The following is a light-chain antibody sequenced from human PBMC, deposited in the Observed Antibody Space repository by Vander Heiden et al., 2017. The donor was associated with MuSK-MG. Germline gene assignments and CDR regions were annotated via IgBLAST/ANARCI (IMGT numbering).Light chain of an antibody. V-gene: IGLV2-14*01. J-gene: IGLJ3*02. CDR2: DVS. CDR1: SSDGGGYNY. Sequence: QSALTQPASVSGSPGQSITISCTGTSSDGGGYNYVSGYQQHPGKAPKLMIYDVSNRPAGVSNRFSGSKSGNTASPTTSGLQAEDDADYYCSSYTSSSTWVFGSGTKLTVL. CDR3: SSYTSSSTWV.